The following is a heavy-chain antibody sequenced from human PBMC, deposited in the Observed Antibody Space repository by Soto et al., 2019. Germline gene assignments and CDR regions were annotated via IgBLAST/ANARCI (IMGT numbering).Heavy chain of an antibody. CDR3: ARGIAVVVPAASNWFDL. J-gene: IGHJ5*02. CDR2: INPNSGGT. D-gene: IGHD2-2*01. CDR1: GYTFTGYY. Sequence: ASVKVSCKASGYTFTGYYMHWVRQAPGQGLEWMGWINPNSGGTNYAQKFQGWVTMTRDTSISTAYVELSRLRSDDTAVYYCARGIAVVVPAASNWFDLWGQGTLVTVSS. V-gene: IGHV1-2*04.